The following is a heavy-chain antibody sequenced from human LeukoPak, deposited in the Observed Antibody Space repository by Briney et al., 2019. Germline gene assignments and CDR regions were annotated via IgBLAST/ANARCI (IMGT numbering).Heavy chain of an antibody. CDR1: GGSISSSSYY. CDR2: IYYSGST. D-gene: IGHD6-13*01. V-gene: IGHV4-39*01. Sequence: SETLSLTCTVSGGSISSSSYYWGWIHQPPGKGLEWIGSIYYSGSTYYNPSLKSRVTISVDTSKNQFSLKLSSVTAADTAVYYCARRLSSWYVGYFDHWGQGTLVTVSS. CDR3: ARRLSSWYVGYFDH. J-gene: IGHJ4*02.